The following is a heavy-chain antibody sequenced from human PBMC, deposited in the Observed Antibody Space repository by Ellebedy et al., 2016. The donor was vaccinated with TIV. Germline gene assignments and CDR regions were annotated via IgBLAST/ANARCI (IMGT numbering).Heavy chain of an antibody. V-gene: IGHV4-39*01. CDR1: GGSISSSSYY. J-gene: IGHJ4*02. D-gene: IGHD6-19*01. Sequence: MPSETLSLTCTVSGGSISSSSYYWGWIRQPPGKGLEWIGSIYYSGSTYYNPSLKSRVTISVDTSKNQFSLKLSSVTAADTAVYYCARLRGIAVAEYWGQGTLVTVSS. CDR3: ARLRGIAVAEY. CDR2: IYYSGST.